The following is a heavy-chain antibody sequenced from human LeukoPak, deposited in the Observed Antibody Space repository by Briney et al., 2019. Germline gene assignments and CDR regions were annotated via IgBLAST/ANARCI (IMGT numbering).Heavy chain of an antibody. CDR3: ARQVVVVPDIDY. V-gene: IGHV4-39*01. D-gene: IGHD2-2*01. Sequence: SETLSLTCTVSGGSISSSSYYWGWIRQPPGKGLEWIGSIYYSGSTYYNPSLKSRVTISVDTSKNQFSLKLSSVTAADTAVYYCARQVVVVPDIDYWGQGTLVTVSS. CDR2: IYYSGST. CDR1: GGSISSSSYY. J-gene: IGHJ4*02.